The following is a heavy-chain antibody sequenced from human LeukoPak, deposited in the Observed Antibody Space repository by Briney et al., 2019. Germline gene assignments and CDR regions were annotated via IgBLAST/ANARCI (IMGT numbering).Heavy chain of an antibody. D-gene: IGHD2-15*01. CDR1: GFSFSTHA. V-gene: IGHV3-64*02. J-gene: IGHJ4*02. Sequence: GGSLRLSCAASGFSFSTHAMHWVRQAPGKGLEYVSGISSNGAKKYYGDSVKGRFTISRDNSNNMVHLQMGSLRPEDMAVYYCARGFCNVDSCFGGTFGYWGQGTLVTVSS. CDR2: ISSNGAKK. CDR3: ARGFCNVDSCFGGTFGY.